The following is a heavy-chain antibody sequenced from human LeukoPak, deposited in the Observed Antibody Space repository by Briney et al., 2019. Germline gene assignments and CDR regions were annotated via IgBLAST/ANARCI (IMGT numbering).Heavy chain of an antibody. J-gene: IGHJ4*02. CDR3: AKRYSGSWNIES. CDR1: GSTFSSYG. V-gene: IGHV3-30*18. D-gene: IGHD6-13*01. CDR2: ISYDGSNK. Sequence: GGSLRLSCAASGSTFSSYGMHWVRQAPGKGLEWVAVISYDGSNKYYADSVKGRFTISRDNSKNTLYLQMNSLRDEDTAVYYCAKRYSGSWNIESWGQGTLVTVSS.